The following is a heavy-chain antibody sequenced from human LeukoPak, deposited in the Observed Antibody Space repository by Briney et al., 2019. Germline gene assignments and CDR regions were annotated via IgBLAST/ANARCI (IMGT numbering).Heavy chain of an antibody. CDR1: GYTFTSYA. D-gene: IGHD6-19*01. Sequence: GASVKVSCKASGYTFTSYAMHWVRQAPGQRLEWVGWINAGNGNTKYSQKFQGRVTITRNTSASTAYMELSSLRSEDTAVYYCARDHGWDSSGNLVYWGQGTLVTVSS. CDR2: INAGNGNT. CDR3: ARDHGWDSSGNLVY. J-gene: IGHJ4*02. V-gene: IGHV1-3*01.